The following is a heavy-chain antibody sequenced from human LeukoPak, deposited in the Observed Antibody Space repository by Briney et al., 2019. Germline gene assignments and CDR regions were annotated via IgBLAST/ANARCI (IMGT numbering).Heavy chain of an antibody. CDR2: INHSGST. D-gene: IGHD3-10*01. J-gene: IGHJ4*02. CDR1: GGSFSGYY. V-gene: IGHV4-34*01. Sequence: PSETLSLTCAVYGGSFSGYYWSWICQPPGKGLEWIGEINHSGSTNYNPSLKSRVTISVDTSKNQFSLKLSSVTAADTAVYYCARGPDGSGNADYWGQGTLVTVSS. CDR3: ARGPDGSGNADY.